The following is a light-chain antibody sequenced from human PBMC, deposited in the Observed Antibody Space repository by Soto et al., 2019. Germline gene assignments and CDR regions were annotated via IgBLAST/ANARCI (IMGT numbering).Light chain of an antibody. CDR3: GSYAGSYGYDCV. J-gene: IGLJ1*01. CDR1: SSDVGAYDY. V-gene: IGLV2-11*01. CDR2: DVT. Sequence: QSVLTQPPSVSGSPGQSVTISCTGTSSDVGAYDYVSWYQQHPGKAPKLMIYDVTKRPSGVPDRFSGSLSGITTSFTISGLQAEDEADYYCGSYAGSYGYDCVFGAGTKGPVL.